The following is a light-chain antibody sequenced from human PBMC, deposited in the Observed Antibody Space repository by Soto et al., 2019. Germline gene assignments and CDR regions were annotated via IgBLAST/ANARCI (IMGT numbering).Light chain of an antibody. CDR1: QSISSW. CDR3: HQYETFSGT. J-gene: IGKJ1*01. Sequence: DIPMTQSPSTLSASVGDRVTITCRASQSISSWLAWYQQKPGKAPKLLIYKASNLESGVPSRFIGSGSWTEFSLTISSLQPDDFATYYCHQYETFSGTFGPGTKVEI. CDR2: KAS. V-gene: IGKV1-5*03.